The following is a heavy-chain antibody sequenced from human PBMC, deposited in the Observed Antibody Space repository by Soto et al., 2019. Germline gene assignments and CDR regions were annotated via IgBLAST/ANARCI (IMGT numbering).Heavy chain of an antibody. CDR2: IHYSGTT. D-gene: IGHD2-2*01. Sequence: QVQLQESGPGLVKPSAILSLTCTVSGESVKSGSYYWNWIRQPPGKGLEWNGYIHYSGTTRYNPSLKSRVAMSLDTSKNQFSLKLTSVTAADTAVYYCATHATWSPGRFDPWGQGTLVTVSS. CDR3: ATHATWSPGRFDP. V-gene: IGHV4-61*01. J-gene: IGHJ5*02. CDR1: GESVKSGSYY.